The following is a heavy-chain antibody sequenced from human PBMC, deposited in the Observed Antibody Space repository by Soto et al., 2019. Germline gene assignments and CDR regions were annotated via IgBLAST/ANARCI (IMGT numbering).Heavy chain of an antibody. Sequence: LGGSLRLSCSASGFTFSDYYMSWIREAPGKGLEWVSYIISSGSTIYYADSVKGRFTISRDNAKNSLYLQMNSLRAEDTAVYYCARDQDIVVVPAAPLYYYYGMDVWGQGTTVTVSS. CDR3: ARDQDIVVVPAAPLYYYYGMDV. J-gene: IGHJ6*02. D-gene: IGHD2-2*01. CDR2: IISSGSTI. CDR1: GFTFSDYY. V-gene: IGHV3-11*01.